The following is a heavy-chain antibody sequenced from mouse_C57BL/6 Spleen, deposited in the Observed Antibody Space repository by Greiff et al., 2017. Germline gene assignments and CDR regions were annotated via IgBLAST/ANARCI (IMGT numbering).Heavy chain of an antibody. CDR3: AREKLTGTWENAMDY. V-gene: IGHV5-16*01. D-gene: IGHD4-1*01. CDR2: INYDGSST. Sequence: EVKVVESEGGLVQPGSSMKFSCTASGFTFSDYYMAWVRQVPEKGLEWVANINYDGSSTYYLDSLKSRFIISRDNAKNILYLQMSSLKSEDTATYYCAREKLTGTWENAMDYWGQGTSVTVSS. CDR1: GFTFSDYY. J-gene: IGHJ4*01.